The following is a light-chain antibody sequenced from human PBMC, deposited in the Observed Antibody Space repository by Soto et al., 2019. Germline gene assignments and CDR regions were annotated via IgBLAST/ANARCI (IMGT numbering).Light chain of an antibody. Sequence: DIQMTQSPSSMSASVGDRVTITCRASQSISSYLNWYQQKPGKAPKLLIYAASSLQSGVPSRFSVIVSGTDGTLTISSLKPEDVATYDGQQRYSTTITFCQGTRLEIK. V-gene: IGKV1-39*01. CDR2: AAS. J-gene: IGKJ5*01. CDR3: QQRYSTTIT. CDR1: QSISSY.